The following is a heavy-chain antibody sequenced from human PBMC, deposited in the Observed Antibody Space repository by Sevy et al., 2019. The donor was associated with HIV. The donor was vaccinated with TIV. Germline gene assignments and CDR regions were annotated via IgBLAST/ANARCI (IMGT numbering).Heavy chain of an antibody. Sequence: GGSLRLSCSGSGFSFSNSAMNWVRQTPGKGLKYVSAISSDGVSTYYTDSVRGRFTISRDNSKNTLYLQMISLRVEDTAVYDCVKDPDYNFWRGDYGMDVWGQGTTVTVSS. CDR2: ISSDGVST. CDR3: VKDPDYNFWRGDYGMDV. CDR1: GFSFSNSA. D-gene: IGHD3-3*01. V-gene: IGHV3-64D*06. J-gene: IGHJ6*02.